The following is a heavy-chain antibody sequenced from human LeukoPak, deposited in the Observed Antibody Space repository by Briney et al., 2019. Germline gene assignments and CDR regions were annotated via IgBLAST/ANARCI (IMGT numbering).Heavy chain of an antibody. D-gene: IGHD2-15*01. Sequence: ASVKVSCKASGYTFTNYNMHWVRQAPGQGLEWMGIINPSGGSTSYAQKFQGRVTMTRDTSISTAYMELSRLRSDDTAVYYCATRGVVAALYYYYYYMDVWGKGTTVTISS. J-gene: IGHJ6*03. CDR3: ATRGVVAALYYYYYYMDV. CDR2: INPSGGST. V-gene: IGHV1-46*01. CDR1: GYTFTNYN.